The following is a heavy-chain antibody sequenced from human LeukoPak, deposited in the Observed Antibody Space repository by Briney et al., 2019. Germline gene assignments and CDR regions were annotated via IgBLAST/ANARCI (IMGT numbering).Heavy chain of an antibody. J-gene: IGHJ4*02. CDR3: ARTPPGSWYGSLDY. Sequence: PGGSLRLSCAASGFTFSSYSMNWVRQAPGKGLEWVSLISSSSSSIFYADSVKGRFTISRDSAKNSLYLQMNSLRGEDTAVYYCARTPPGSWYGSLDYWGQGTLVTVSS. D-gene: IGHD2-15*01. V-gene: IGHV3-21*01. CDR2: ISSSSSSI. CDR1: GFTFSSYS.